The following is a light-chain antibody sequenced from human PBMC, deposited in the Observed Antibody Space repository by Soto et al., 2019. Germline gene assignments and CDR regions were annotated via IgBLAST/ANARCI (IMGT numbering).Light chain of an antibody. CDR2: DAS. J-gene: IGKJ4*01. CDR1: QSVSSY. Sequence: EIVLTQSPATLSLSPGERATLSCRASQSVSSYLAWYQQKPGQAPRLLIYDASNRATGIPARFSGSGSGTDLTLTISGLEPEDFAVYYCQERSNWPLTFGGGTKVVIK. CDR3: QERSNWPLT. V-gene: IGKV3-11*01.